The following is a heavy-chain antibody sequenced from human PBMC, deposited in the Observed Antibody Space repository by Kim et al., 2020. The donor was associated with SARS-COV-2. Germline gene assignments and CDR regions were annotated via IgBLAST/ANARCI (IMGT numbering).Heavy chain of an antibody. V-gene: IGHV4-39*01. Sequence: LKSRVTISVDTSKNQFSLKLSSVTAADTAVYYCARRNWNYVGYYYYGMDVWGQGTTVTVSS. D-gene: IGHD1-7*01. J-gene: IGHJ6*02. CDR3: ARRNWNYVGYYYYGMDV.